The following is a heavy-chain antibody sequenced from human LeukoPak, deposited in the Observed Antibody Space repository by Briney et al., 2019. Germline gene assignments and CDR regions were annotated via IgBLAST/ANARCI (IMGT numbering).Heavy chain of an antibody. D-gene: IGHD3-22*01. CDR1: GFTFSTYG. J-gene: IGHJ1*01. Sequence: PGGSLRLSCAASGFTFSTYGMHWVRQPPGKGLEWIGEINHSGSTNYNPSLKSRVTISVDTSKNQFSLKLSSVTAADTAVYYCARLASHSSGYLGYFQHWGQGTLVTVSS. CDR3: ARLASHSSGYLGYFQH. V-gene: IGHV4-34*01. CDR2: INHSGST.